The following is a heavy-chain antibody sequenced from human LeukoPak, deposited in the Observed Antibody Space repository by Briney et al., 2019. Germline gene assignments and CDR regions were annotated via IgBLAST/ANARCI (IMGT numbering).Heavy chain of an antibody. J-gene: IGHJ2*01. CDR1: GYTFTGYY. CDR3: ARSYPDYYYDSSGYSLYFDL. Sequence: ASVKVSCKASGYTFTGYYMHWVRQAPGQGLEWMGWINPNNGGTNYAQKFQGRVTMTRDTSISTAYMELSSLRSDDTAVYYCARSYPDYYYDSSGYSLYFDLWGRGALVTVSS. D-gene: IGHD3-22*01. V-gene: IGHV1-2*02. CDR2: INPNNGGT.